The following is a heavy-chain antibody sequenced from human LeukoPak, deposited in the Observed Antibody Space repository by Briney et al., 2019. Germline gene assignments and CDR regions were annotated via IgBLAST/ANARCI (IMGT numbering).Heavy chain of an antibody. CDR2: ISSSGPTI. CDR1: GFTFSSFS. CDR3: TRLGPSIAAAGAKTDAFDI. D-gene: IGHD6-13*01. J-gene: IGHJ3*02. Sequence: PGGSLRLSCAASGFTFSSFSMNWVRQAPGKGLEWISYISSSGPTIYYADSVKGRFTISRDNAKNSVYLQMNSLKTEDTAVYYCTRLGPSIAAAGAKTDAFDIWGQGTMVTVSS. V-gene: IGHV3-48*01.